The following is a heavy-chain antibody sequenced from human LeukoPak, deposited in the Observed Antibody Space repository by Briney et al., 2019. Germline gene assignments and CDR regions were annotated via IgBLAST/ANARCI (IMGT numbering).Heavy chain of an antibody. V-gene: IGHV1-18*01. Sequence: ASVKVSCKASGYTFTSYGISWVRQAPGQGLEWMGWISAYNGNTNYAQKLQGRVTMTTDTSTSTAYMELRSLRSDDTAAYYCARLYYDFWSGYLYYYYYMDVWGKGTTVTVSS. D-gene: IGHD3-3*01. CDR1: GYTFTSYG. CDR3: ARLYYDFWSGYLYYYYYMDV. J-gene: IGHJ6*03. CDR2: ISAYNGNT.